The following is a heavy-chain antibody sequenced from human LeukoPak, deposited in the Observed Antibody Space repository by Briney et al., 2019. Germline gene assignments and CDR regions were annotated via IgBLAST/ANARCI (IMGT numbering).Heavy chain of an antibody. CDR3: ARRVGYCSSTSCSDYNWFDP. J-gene: IGHJ5*02. CDR1: GYSITSYW. CDR2: IYLSDSDT. Sequence: GESLKISCKGSGYSITSYWIGWVRQMPGKGLEWMGIIYLSDSDTRYSPSFQGQVTISADKSISTAYLQWSSLKASDTAMYYCARRVGYCSSTSCSDYNWFDPWGRGTLVTVSS. D-gene: IGHD2-2*01. V-gene: IGHV5-51*01.